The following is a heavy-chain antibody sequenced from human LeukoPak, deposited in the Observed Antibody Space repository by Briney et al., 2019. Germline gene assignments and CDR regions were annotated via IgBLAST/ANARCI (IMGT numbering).Heavy chain of an antibody. CDR3: AKDPGLIRYFALPDAFDI. V-gene: IGHV3-53*01. Sequence: PGGSLRLSCAASGFTVSSNYMSWVRQAPGKGLEWVSVIYSGGSTYYADSVKGRFTISRDNSKNTLYLQMNSLRAEDTAVYYCAKDPGLIRYFALPDAFDIWGQGTMVTVSS. D-gene: IGHD3-9*01. CDR1: GFTVSSNY. J-gene: IGHJ3*02. CDR2: IYSGGST.